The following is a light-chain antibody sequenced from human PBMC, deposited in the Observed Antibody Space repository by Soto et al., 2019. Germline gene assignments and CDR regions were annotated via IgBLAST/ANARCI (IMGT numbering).Light chain of an antibody. Sequence: DIQMTQSPSSLSASVGDRFTITFLSSQSSSRYLNWYQQKAGKAPKLLIYVASSLQSGVPSRFSGSGSGTDFTLTISSLQPEDFATYYCQQSYSTPSITFGQGTRLEIK. CDR1: QSSSRY. CDR2: VAS. J-gene: IGKJ5*01. CDR3: QQSYSTPSIT. V-gene: IGKV1-39*01.